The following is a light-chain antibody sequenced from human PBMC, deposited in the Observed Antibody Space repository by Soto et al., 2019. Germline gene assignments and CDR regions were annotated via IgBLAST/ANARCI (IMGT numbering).Light chain of an antibody. V-gene: IGKV3-15*01. Sequence: EIVLTQSPAALSLSPGERAALCCRASQSVSSDLAWYHQKPGQAPRLLIYGVSTRATGIPARFSGSGSGTEFTLTINSLQSEDFAVYYCQQYNNWPRTFGQGTKVDI. CDR3: QQYNNWPRT. CDR2: GVS. CDR1: QSVSSD. J-gene: IGKJ1*01.